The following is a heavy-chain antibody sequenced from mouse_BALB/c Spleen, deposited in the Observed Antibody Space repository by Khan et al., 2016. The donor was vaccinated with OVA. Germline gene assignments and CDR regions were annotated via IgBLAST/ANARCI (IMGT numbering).Heavy chain of an antibody. CDR2: INPSSGYT. V-gene: IGHV1-4*01. D-gene: IGHD3-1*01. CDR3: ARKSTRASY. Sequence: QVQLKQSGAELVKPGASVKMSCKASGYTFTSYTMHWVKQRPGQGLEWIGYINPSSGYTKYNQKFKDKATLPADKSSSTAYMQLSSLTSEDSAVYYCARKSTRASYWGQGTTLTVSS. J-gene: IGHJ2*01. CDR1: GYTFTSYT.